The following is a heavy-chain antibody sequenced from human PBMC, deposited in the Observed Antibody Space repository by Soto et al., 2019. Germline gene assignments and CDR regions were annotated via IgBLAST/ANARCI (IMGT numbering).Heavy chain of an antibody. J-gene: IGHJ4*02. CDR1: GGTFSSYS. CDR2: IIPIFGTA. D-gene: IGHD1-26*01. CDR3: ARDGGRNSGGIDY. Sequence: QVQLVQSGAEVKKTGSSVKVSCKASGGTFSSYSINWVRQAPGQGLEWMGEIIPIFGTANYAQKFQGRVTLTADEYTSTAYMELSSLRSEDTAVYYCARDGGRNSGGIDYWGQGPLVTVSS. V-gene: IGHV1-69*01.